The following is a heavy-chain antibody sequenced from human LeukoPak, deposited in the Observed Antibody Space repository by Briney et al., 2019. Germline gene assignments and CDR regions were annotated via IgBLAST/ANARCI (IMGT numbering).Heavy chain of an antibody. J-gene: IGHJ4*02. CDR2: IYYSGST. CDR1: GGSISSSSYY. Sequence: SETLSLTCTVSGGSISSSSYYWGWIRQPPGKGLEWIGSIYYSGSTYYNPSLKSRVTISVDTSKNQFSLKLSSVTAADTAVYYCATERTKWVRLSFFDYWGQGTLVTVSS. CDR3: ATERTKWVRLSFFDY. D-gene: IGHD5-12*01. V-gene: IGHV4-39*07.